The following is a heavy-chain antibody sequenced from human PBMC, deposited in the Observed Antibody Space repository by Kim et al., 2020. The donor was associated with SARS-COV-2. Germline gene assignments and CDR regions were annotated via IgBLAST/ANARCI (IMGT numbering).Heavy chain of an antibody. CDR3: ARDGADTAMVTSTFDY. CDR2: ISYDGSNK. CDR1: GFTFSSYA. Sequence: GGSLRLSCAASGFTFSSYAMHWVRQAPGKGLEWVAVISYDGSNKYYADSVKGRFTISRDNSKNTLYLQMNSLRAEDTAVYYCARDGADTAMVTSTFDYWGQGTLVTVSS. J-gene: IGHJ4*02. V-gene: IGHV3-30*04. D-gene: IGHD5-18*01.